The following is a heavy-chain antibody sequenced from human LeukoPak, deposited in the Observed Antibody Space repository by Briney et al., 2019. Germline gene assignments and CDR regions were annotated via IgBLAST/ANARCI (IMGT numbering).Heavy chain of an antibody. D-gene: IGHD3-10*01. V-gene: IGHV4-34*01. Sequence: PSETLSLTCAVYGGSFSGYYWGWIRQPPGKGLEWIGSIYYSGSTYYNPSLKSRVTISVDTSKNQFSLKLSSVTAADTAVYYCARKVLLWFGELPAYFDYWGQGTLVTVSS. CDR3: ARKVLLWFGELPAYFDY. CDR1: GGSFSGYY. CDR2: IYYSGST. J-gene: IGHJ4*02.